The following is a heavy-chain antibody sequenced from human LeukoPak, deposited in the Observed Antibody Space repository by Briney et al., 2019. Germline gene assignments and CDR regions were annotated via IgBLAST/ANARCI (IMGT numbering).Heavy chain of an antibody. V-gene: IGHV4-61*02. J-gene: IGHJ5*02. CDR1: GGSISSGSYY. Sequence: SETLSLTCTVSGGSISSGSYYWSWIRQPAGKGLEWIGRIYTSGSTHYNPSLKSRVTISVDTSKNQSSLKLSSVTAADTAVYYCARQLYCSGGSCYSANWFDPWGQGTLVTVSS. CDR2: IYTSGST. D-gene: IGHD2-15*01. CDR3: ARQLYCSGGSCYSANWFDP.